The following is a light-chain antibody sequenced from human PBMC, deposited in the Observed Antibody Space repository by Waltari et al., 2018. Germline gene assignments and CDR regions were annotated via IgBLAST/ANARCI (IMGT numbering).Light chain of an antibody. Sequence: QSVLTQPPSASGTPGQRVTISCFGSPSNVRRPPVYWYQHIPGTAPKLLIFRNNQRPSGVPDRFSASGSGTSASLAISGLRSEDEALYFCAAWDDRLSAVAFGGGTKLTVL. J-gene: IGLJ2*01. CDR3: AAWDDRLSAVA. V-gene: IGLV1-47*01. CDR1: PSNVRRPP. CDR2: RNN.